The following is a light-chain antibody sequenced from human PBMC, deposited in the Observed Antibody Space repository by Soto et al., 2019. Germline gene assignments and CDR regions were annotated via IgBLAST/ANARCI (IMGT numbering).Light chain of an antibody. CDR1: QSVTSS. CDR2: GAS. Sequence: EIVLTQSPGTLSLSPGERATLPCRASQSVTSSLAWYQQKPGQAPRLLIYGASSRATGIPDRFSGSGSGTDFTLTISRLEPEDFAVYYCQQYGNSPQTFGQGTK. J-gene: IGKJ1*01. CDR3: QQYGNSPQT. V-gene: IGKV3-20*01.